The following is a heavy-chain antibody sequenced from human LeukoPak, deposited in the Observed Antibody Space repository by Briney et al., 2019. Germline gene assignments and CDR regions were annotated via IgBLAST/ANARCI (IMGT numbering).Heavy chain of an antibody. Sequence: SVKVSCKASGGTFSSYAISWVRQAPGQRLEWMGGIIPIFGTANYAQKFQGRVTITTDESTSTAYMELSSLRSEDTAVYYCARGGVPYYYYYMDVWGKGTTVTVSS. CDR1: GGTFSSYA. CDR3: ARGGVPYYYYYMDV. V-gene: IGHV1-69*05. D-gene: IGHD3-10*01. CDR2: IIPIFGTA. J-gene: IGHJ6*03.